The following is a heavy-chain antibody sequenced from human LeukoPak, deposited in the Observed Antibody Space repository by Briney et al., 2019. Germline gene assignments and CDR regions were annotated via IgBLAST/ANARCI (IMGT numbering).Heavy chain of an antibody. CDR3: ARDLAPYGGNQCYHYFYMDI. D-gene: IGHD4-23*01. CDR2: ISSRGRYF. J-gene: IGHJ6*03. CDR1: GFIFSDYS. Sequence: GGSLRLSCAASGFIFSDYSITWVRQAPGKGLEWVSAISSRGRYFYYADSMEGRFTISRDNARNSVFLQMNSLRVEDTAVYYCARDLAPYGGNQCYHYFYMDIWGKGTTVTVSS. V-gene: IGHV3-21*01.